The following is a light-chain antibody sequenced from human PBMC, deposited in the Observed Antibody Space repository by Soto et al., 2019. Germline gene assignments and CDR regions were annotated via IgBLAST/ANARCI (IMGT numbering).Light chain of an antibody. Sequence: QLVLTQPPSASGTPGQRVIISCSGSSSNVGSNTVSWYQQLPGTAPKVLIYSDGQRTSGVPDRFSGSRSGSSASLAISGLQSGDEGDYYCASWEDSLNGWVIGGGTQLTVL. CDR1: SSNVGSNT. V-gene: IGLV1-44*01. CDR2: SDG. CDR3: ASWEDSLNGWV. J-gene: IGLJ3*02.